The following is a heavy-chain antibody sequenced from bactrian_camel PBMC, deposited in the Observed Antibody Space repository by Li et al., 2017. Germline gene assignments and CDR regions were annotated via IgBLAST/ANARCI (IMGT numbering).Heavy chain of an antibody. CDR3: VKDDWGWSFGS. D-gene: IGHD5*01. CDR1: GDTTMTKC. J-gene: IGHJ6*01. Sequence: QVQLVESGGGSVKAGGSLRLSCSISGDTTMTKCMAWFRQAPGKEREAVGTIAHDGSTSVPDSMKGRFLISRDNAKNSVYLQMNSLKPEDTAVYYCVKDDWGWSFGSWGQGTQVTVS. V-gene: IGHV3S53*01. CDR2: IAHDGST.